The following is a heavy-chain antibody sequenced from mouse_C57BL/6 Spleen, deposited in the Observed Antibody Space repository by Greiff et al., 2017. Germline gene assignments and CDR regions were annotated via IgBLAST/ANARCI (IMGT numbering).Heavy chain of an antibody. CDR1: GFTFSSYA. D-gene: IGHD3-2*02. V-gene: IGHV5-4*03. CDR3: ARADSSGSFDY. Sequence: EVMLVESGGGLVKPGGSLKLSCAASGFTFSSYAMSWVRQTPEKRLEWVATISDGGSYTYYPDNVKGRFTISRDNAKNNLYLQMSHLKSEDTAMYYCARADSSGSFDYWGQGTTLTVSS. J-gene: IGHJ2*01. CDR2: ISDGGSYT.